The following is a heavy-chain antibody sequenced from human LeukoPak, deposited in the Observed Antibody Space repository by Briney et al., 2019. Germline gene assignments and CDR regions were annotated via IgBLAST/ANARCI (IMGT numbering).Heavy chain of an antibody. CDR3: AKEGGPARPGLDS. D-gene: IGHD6-6*01. Sequence: SETLSLTCTVSGASMTSHYWTWMRRGPRTGLEGIGNIFHTGSTSYNPALESRVTISLDTSNNQFSLKMTSVTPADTAVYYCAKEGGPARPGLDSWGQGTLVTVSS. V-gene: IGHV4-59*11. CDR1: GASMTSHY. J-gene: IGHJ4*02. CDR2: IFHTGST.